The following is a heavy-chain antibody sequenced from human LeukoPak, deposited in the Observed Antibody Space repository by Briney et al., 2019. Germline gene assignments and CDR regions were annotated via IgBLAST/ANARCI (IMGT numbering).Heavy chain of an antibody. CDR1: GFIVSNNY. D-gene: IGHD3-3*01. CDR2: IYSGGST. J-gene: IGHJ4*02. Sequence: GGSLRLSCAPSGFIVSNNYMTWVRQAPGKGLEWVSVIYSGGSTYYADSVKGRFTISRDNSKNTLYLQMNSLRAEDTAEYYCAKVVQYDFWSGYYTFDYWGQGTLVTVSS. V-gene: IGHV3-53*01. CDR3: AKVVQYDFWSGYYTFDY.